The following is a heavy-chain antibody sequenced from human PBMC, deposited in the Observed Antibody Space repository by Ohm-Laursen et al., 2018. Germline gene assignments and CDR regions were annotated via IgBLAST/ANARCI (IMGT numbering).Heavy chain of an antibody. CDR3: ARGPRLVIRSAYYFDY. Sequence: SVKVSCKVSGYTLTELSMHWVRQAPGQGLEWMGGIIPIFGTANYAQKFQGRVTITADKSTSTAYMELSSLRSEDTAVYYCARGPRLVIRSAYYFDYWGQGTLVTVSS. V-gene: IGHV1-69*06. CDR1: GYTLTELS. D-gene: IGHD3-9*01. CDR2: IIPIFGTA. J-gene: IGHJ4*02.